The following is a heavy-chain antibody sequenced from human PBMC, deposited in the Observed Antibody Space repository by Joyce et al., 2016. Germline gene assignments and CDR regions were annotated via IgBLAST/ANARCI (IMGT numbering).Heavy chain of an antibody. CDR2: ISRSSSYI. D-gene: IGHD2-8*01. V-gene: IGHV3-48*03. J-gene: IGHJ4*02. Sequence: EVQLVESGGTLVRPGGSRRLSCVASGFTLNTYDMNWVRQAPGKGLEWLSYISRSSSYIYYADSVEGRFTVSRDNAKNSLFLQMDSLRAEDTAVYYCARDRQGSNWIDCWGQGALVTVSS. CDR1: GFTLNTYD. CDR3: ARDRQGSNWIDC.